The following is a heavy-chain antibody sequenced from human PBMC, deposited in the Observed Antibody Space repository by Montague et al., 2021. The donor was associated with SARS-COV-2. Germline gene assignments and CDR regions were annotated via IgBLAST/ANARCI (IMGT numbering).Heavy chain of an antibody. D-gene: IGHD6-19*01. J-gene: IGHJ3*01. Sequence: SETLSLTCTRFGWSTASPDRKCTRQSPRNRPEWFGYVYYNGDTKYNPSLQSRVTISIDTSENQFSLRLNSVTAADTAVYFCARGWAFDPWGQGRLVTVSS. CDR3: ARGWAFDP. CDR2: VYYNGDT. CDR1: GWSTASPD. V-gene: IGHV4-59*08.